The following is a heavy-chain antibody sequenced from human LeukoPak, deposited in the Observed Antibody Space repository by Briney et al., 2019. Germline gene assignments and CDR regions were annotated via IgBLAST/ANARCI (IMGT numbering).Heavy chain of an antibody. V-gene: IGHV5-51*01. CDR3: AFGYSSSWAHYYFDY. CDR1: ASRFAIYW. J-gene: IGHJ4*02. Sequence: GESLKISCQDSASRFAIYWIAWVRQMPGKGLEWMGIIYPGDSDTKYSPSFQGQVTISADKSINTAYLHWSSLKASDTAMYYCAFGYSSSWAHYYFDYWGQGSLVTVSS. CDR2: IYPGDSDT. D-gene: IGHD6-13*01.